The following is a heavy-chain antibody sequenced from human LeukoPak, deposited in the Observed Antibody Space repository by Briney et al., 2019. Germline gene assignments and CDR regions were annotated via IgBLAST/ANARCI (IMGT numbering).Heavy chain of an antibody. Sequence: ASVKVSCKASGYTFTSYSMNWVRQAPGQGLEWMGWINTNTGKPAYAQGFTGRFAFSLDSSVSTAYLQITSLKADDSAIYFCASCNDSSGYFAYWGQGTLVTVSS. CDR1: GYTFTSYS. J-gene: IGHJ4*02. V-gene: IGHV7-4-1*02. D-gene: IGHD3-22*01. CDR3: ASCNDSSGYFAY. CDR2: INTNTGKP.